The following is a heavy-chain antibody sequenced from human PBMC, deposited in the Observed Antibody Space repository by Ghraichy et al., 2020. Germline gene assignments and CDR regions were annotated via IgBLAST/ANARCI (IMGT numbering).Heavy chain of an antibody. CDR1: GFSFGDYA. CDR3: AKGPPGAGSGSYNDY. D-gene: IGHD3-10*01. CDR2: ITKDAAGT. V-gene: IGHV3-43*02. J-gene: IGHJ4*02. Sequence: GGSLRLSCAASGFSFGDYAMHWVRQAPGKGLEWVSQITKDAAGTYYVDSVKGRFTISRDNSKNSLYLEMNSLRTEDTALYYCAKGPPGAGSGSYNDYWGQGTLVTVSS.